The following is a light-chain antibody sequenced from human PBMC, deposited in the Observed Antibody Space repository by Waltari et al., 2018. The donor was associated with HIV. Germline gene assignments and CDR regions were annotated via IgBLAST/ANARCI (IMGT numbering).Light chain of an antibody. J-gene: IGLJ2*01. V-gene: IGLV2-11*01. CDR1: HSHVGDYNY. CDR3: CSFTQSHTAV. CDR2: DVY. Sequence: QYALTQPRSVSGSPGPSAPTSFTRTHSHVGDYNYICWSQQSPGKAPKLLIYDVYKRPSGVPDRFSGSKSGNMASLTISGLQAEDEADYHCCSFTQSHTAVFGGGTKLTVL.